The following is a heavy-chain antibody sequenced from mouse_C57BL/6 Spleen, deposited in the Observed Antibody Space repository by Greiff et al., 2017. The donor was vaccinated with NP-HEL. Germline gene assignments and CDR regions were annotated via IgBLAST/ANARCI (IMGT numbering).Heavy chain of an antibody. D-gene: IGHD3-1*01. V-gene: IGHV1-22*01. CDR2: INPNNGGT. Sequence: EVQLQQSGPELVKPGASVKMSCKASGYTFTDYNMHWVKQSHGKSLEWIGYINPNNGGTSSNQKFKGKATLTVTKSSSTAYMELRSLTSEDSAVYDWERGEEGRREEQTAWFDYWGQGTTLTVSS. J-gene: IGHJ2*01. CDR1: GYTFTDYN. CDR3: ERGEEGRREEQTAWFDY.